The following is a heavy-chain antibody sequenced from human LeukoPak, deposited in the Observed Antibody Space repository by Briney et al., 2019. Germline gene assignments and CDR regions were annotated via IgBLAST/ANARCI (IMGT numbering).Heavy chain of an antibody. J-gene: IGHJ4*02. CDR1: GFTFSSYS. V-gene: IGHV3-21*01. CDR3: ARQRITIFGVVTYYFDY. D-gene: IGHD3-3*01. Sequence: GGSLRLSCAASGFTFSSYSMNWVRQAPGKGLEWVSSISSSSSYIYYADSVEGRFTISRDNAKNSLYLQMNSLRAEDTAVYYCARQRITIFGVVTYYFDYWGQGTLVTVSS. CDR2: ISSSSSYI.